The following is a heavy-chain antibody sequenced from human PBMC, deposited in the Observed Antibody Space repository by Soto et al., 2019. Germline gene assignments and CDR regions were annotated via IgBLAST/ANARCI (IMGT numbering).Heavy chain of an antibody. D-gene: IGHD1-1*01. CDR3: ARELERRGGWFDP. V-gene: IGHV3-21*01. CDR1: GFTFSSYS. Sequence: EVQLVESGGGLVKPGGSLRLSCAASGFTFSSYSMNWVRQAPGKGLEWVSSISSSSSYRYYADSVKGRFTISRDNAKNWLCLQMNSLRAEDTAVYYCARELERRGGWFDPWGQGTLVPVSS. J-gene: IGHJ5*02. CDR2: ISSSSSYR.